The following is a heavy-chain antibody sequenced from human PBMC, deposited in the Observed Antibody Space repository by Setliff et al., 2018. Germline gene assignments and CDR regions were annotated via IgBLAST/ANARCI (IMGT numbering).Heavy chain of an antibody. J-gene: IGHJ2*01. Sequence: SETLSLTCAVYGGSFSGYYWSWIRQPPGKGLEWIGEINHSGSTNYNPSLKSRVTISVDTSKNQFSLTLSSVTAADTAVYYCAREYIQLWSRSLWGYFDLWGRGTLVTVSS. V-gene: IGHV4-34*01. CDR3: AREYIQLWSRSLWGYFDL. D-gene: IGHD5-18*01. CDR2: INHSGST. CDR1: GGSFSGYY.